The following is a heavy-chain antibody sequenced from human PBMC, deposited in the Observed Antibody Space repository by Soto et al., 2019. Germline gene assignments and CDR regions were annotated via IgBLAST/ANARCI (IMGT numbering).Heavy chain of an antibody. CDR2: IWYDGSNK. Sequence: PGGSLRLSCAASGFTFSSYGMHWVRQAPGKGLEWVAVIWYDGSNKYYADSVKGRFTISRDNSKNTLYLQMNSLRAEDTAVYYCARGIAARRYYYHYMDVWGKGTTVTVSS. D-gene: IGHD6-6*01. J-gene: IGHJ6*03. CDR3: ARGIAARRYYYHYMDV. CDR1: GFTFSSYG. V-gene: IGHV3-33*01.